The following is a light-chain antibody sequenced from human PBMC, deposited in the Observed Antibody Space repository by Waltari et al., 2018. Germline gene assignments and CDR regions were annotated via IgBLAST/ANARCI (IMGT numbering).Light chain of an antibody. CDR3: SSQSSNNVVL. J-gene: IGLJ2*01. V-gene: IGLV2-14*01. Sequence: QSALTQPASVSGSPGQSVTIFCTGTSNDVGGYNSVSWYQEHPGQAPRVIIYDVSERPSGVSDRFPGSKSGNTASLTISGLQAEDEADYYCSSQSSNNVVLFGGGTKLTVL. CDR1: SNDVGGYNS. CDR2: DVS.